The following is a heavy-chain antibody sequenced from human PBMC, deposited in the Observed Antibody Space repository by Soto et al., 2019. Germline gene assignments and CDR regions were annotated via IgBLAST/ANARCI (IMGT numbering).Heavy chain of an antibody. CDR2: IYYSGST. Sequence: PSETLSLTCSVSGASIRSTSYYWGWIRQPPGKGLEWIGSIYYSGSTHYSPSLKSRIIMSIDTSTNQFSLKLTSVTAADTAVYYCTTQGFGGLHGLVDVWGQGTTVTVSS. J-gene: IGHJ6*02. V-gene: IGHV4-39*01. CDR3: TTQGFGGLHGLVDV. CDR1: GASIRSTSYY. D-gene: IGHD3-10*01.